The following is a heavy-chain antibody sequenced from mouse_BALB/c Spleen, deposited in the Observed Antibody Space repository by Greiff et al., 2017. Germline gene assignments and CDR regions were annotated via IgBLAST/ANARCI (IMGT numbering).Heavy chain of an antibody. D-gene: IGHD2-10*01. CDR2: ISYSGST. Sequence: DVKLQESGPGLVKPSQSLSLTCTVTGYSITSDYAWNWIRQFPGNKLEWMGYISYSGSTSYNPSLKSRISITRDTSKNQFFLQLNSVTTEDTATYYCARRSAYYGNSFAYWGQGTLVTVSA. CDR1: GYSITSDYA. V-gene: IGHV3-2*02. J-gene: IGHJ3*01. CDR3: ARRSAYYGNSFAY.